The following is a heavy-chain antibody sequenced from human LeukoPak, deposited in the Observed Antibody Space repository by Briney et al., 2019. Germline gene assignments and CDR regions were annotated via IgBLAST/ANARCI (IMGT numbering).Heavy chain of an antibody. V-gene: IGHV3-15*01. Sequence: GGSLRLSCAASGFTFSNAWMSWVRPAPGKGLEWVGRIKSKTDGGTTDYAAPVKGRFTISRDDSKNTLYLQMNSLKTEDTAVYYCTTAYYYGSGSYLDYYYYGMDVWGKGTTVTVSS. D-gene: IGHD3-10*01. J-gene: IGHJ6*04. CDR3: TTAYYYGSGSYLDYYYYGMDV. CDR2: IKSKTDGGTT. CDR1: GFTFSNAW.